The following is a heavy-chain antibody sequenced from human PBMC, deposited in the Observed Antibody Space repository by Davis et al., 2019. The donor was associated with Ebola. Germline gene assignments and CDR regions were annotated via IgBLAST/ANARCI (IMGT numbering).Heavy chain of an antibody. CDR3: ARQAIPTFGMDV. Sequence: SETLSPTCTLPGGSISSYYWSWIRQPPGKGLEWIGYIYYSGRTNYNPSLKSRVTISVDTSKNQFSRKLSSVTAADTAVYYRARQAIPTFGMDVWGQGTTVTVSS. CDR2: IYYSGRT. D-gene: IGHD2-2*02. CDR1: GGSISSYY. V-gene: IGHV4-59*08. J-gene: IGHJ6*02.